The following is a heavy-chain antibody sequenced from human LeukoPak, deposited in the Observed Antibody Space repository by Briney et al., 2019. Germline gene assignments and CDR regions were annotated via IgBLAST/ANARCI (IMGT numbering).Heavy chain of an antibody. D-gene: IGHD3-22*01. V-gene: IGHV4-59*08. J-gene: IGHJ4*02. Sequence: PSETLSLTCTVSGGSISSYYWSWIRQPPGKGLEWIGYIYYSGSTNYNPSLKSRVTISVDTSMNQFSLKLSSVTAADTAVYYCASQYYDSSGFDYWGQGTLVTVSS. CDR3: ASQYYDSSGFDY. CDR1: GGSISSYY. CDR2: IYYSGST.